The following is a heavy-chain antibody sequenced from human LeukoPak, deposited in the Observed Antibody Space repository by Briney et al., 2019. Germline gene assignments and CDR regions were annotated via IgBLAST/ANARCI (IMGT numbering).Heavy chain of an antibody. Sequence: GGSLRLSCTVSGFTVSSNSMNWVRQAPGKGLEWVSSISSGSSYIYYADSVKGRFTISRDNAKNSLFLQMDSLRAEDTAVYYCARDAKAVAGDFDYWGQGTLVTVSS. CDR3: ARDAKAVAGDFDY. J-gene: IGHJ4*02. V-gene: IGHV3-21*01. CDR2: ISSGSSYI. CDR1: GFTVSSNS. D-gene: IGHD6-19*01.